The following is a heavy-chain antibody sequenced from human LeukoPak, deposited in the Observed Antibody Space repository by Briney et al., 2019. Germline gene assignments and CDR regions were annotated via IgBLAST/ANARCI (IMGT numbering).Heavy chain of an antibody. Sequence: SVKVSCKASGYTFTGYYMHWVRQAPGQGLEWMGGIIPIFGTANYAQKFQGRVTITADKSTSTAYMELSSLRSEDTAVYYCASNREYDYVWGSYPLPYYYYMDVWGKGTTVTVSS. J-gene: IGHJ6*03. CDR2: IIPIFGTA. CDR1: GYTFTGYY. CDR3: ASNREYDYVWGSYPLPYYYYMDV. V-gene: IGHV1-69*06. D-gene: IGHD3-16*02.